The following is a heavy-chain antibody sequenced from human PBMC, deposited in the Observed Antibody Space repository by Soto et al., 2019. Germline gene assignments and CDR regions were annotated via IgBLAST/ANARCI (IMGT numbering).Heavy chain of an antibody. J-gene: IGHJ4*02. CDR3: AHRRGVARGWLVDY. CDR2: IYWNDDK. V-gene: IGHV2-5*01. Sequence: QITLKESGPTRVKPTQTLTLTCTFSGFSLSTSGGGVGWIRQPPGKALEWLALIYWNDDKRYSPSLKSRLTITKDTSKNQVVLTMTNMDPVDTATYYCAHRRGVARGWLVDYWGQGTLVTVSS. CDR1: GFSLSTSGGG. D-gene: IGHD6-19*01.